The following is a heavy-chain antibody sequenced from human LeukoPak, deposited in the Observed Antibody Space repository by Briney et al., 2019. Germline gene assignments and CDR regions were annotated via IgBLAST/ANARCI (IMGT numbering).Heavy chain of an antibody. D-gene: IGHD3-22*01. Sequence: SETLSLTCTVSGGSISSSGYYWSWLRQHPGKGLEWIGYIYYSGTTYYNPSLKSRVTISVDTSKNQFSLKLFSVTAADTAVYYCARGTMMVGPWGQGTLVTVSS. CDR2: IYYSGTT. CDR3: ARGTMMVGP. J-gene: IGHJ5*02. CDR1: GGSISSSGYY. V-gene: IGHV4-31*03.